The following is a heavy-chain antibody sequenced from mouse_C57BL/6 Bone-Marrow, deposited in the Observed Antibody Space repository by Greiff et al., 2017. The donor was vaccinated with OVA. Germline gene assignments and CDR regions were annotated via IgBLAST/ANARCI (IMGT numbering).Heavy chain of an antibody. Sequence: QVQLQQPGAELVRPGSSVKLSCKASGYTFPSYWLDWVKQRPGQGLEWIGNLYPSDSETHSNQKFKDKATLTVDKSSSTAYMQLSSRTSEDAAVYYWATLRSFDYWGQGTTRTVSS. V-gene: IGHV1-61*01. CDR2: LYPSDSET. CDR1: GYTFPSYW. CDR3: ATLRSFDY. J-gene: IGHJ2*01. D-gene: IGHD1-1*01.